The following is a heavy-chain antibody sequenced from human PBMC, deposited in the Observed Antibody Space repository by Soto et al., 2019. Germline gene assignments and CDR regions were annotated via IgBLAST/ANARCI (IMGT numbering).Heavy chain of an antibody. V-gene: IGHV1-18*01. CDR1: GYTFTSYG. CDR2: ISAYNGNT. CDR3: AREPYYDFWSGTRKFDY. Sequence: GASVKVSCKASGYTFTSYGISWVRQAPGQGLEWMGWISAYNGNTNYAQKLQGRVTMTTDTSTSTAYMELRSLRSDDTAVYYCAREPYYDFWSGTRKFDYWGQGTLVTVSS. J-gene: IGHJ4*02. D-gene: IGHD3-3*01.